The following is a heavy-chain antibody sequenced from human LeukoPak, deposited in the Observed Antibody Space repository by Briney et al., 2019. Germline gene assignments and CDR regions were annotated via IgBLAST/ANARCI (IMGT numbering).Heavy chain of an antibody. V-gene: IGHV3-43D*03. Sequence: GGSLRLSCAASGFTFDDYAMHWVRQAPGKGLEWVSLISWDGGSTYYADSVKGRFTISRDNSKNSLYLQMNSLRAEDTALYYCAKAQNGDYPFDHWGQGTLVTVSS. D-gene: IGHD4-17*01. CDR2: ISWDGGST. CDR3: AKAQNGDYPFDH. CDR1: GFTFDDYA. J-gene: IGHJ4*02.